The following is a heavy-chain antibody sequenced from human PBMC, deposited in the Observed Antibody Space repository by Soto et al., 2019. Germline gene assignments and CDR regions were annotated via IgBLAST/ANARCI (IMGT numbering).Heavy chain of an antibody. D-gene: IGHD3-22*01. J-gene: IGHJ4*02. CDR2: IIPIFGTA. CDR1: VGTFSSYT. Sequence: SVKVSCKASVGTFSSYTISWVRQAPGQGLEWMGGIIPIFGTANYAQKFQGRVTITADESTSTAYMELSSLRSEDTAVYYCASPPVGYYDSSGYYGPFDYWGQGTLVTVSS. V-gene: IGHV1-69*13. CDR3: ASPPVGYYDSSGYYGPFDY.